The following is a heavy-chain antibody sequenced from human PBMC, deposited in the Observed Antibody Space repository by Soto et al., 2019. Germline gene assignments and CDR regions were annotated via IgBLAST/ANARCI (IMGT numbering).Heavy chain of an antibody. D-gene: IGHD2-15*01. CDR3: ARGPLTQWWLPFDH. J-gene: IGHJ4*02. CDR2: ISPNSGAT. V-gene: IGHV1-2*02. CDR1: GYTFSDYY. Sequence: ASVKFSCKSSGYTFSDYYLHWVRQAPGQGLEWMGWISPNSGATEYAPKFQGRVTMTTDTSISTAFLKLASLRPDDTAIYYCARGPLTQWWLPFDHRGKGTQDNV.